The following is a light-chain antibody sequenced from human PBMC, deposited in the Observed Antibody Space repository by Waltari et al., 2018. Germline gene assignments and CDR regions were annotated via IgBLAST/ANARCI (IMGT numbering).Light chain of an antibody. Sequence: IVLTQSHNIQSVTLKETVTITCRARESIGSNLHWFKQKPDKSPKRLIKYASQSFSVVASWIGGRGSRAYILITSNLQDAEDAATYYRHQSNRFPLTFGGGTKVEI. J-gene: IGKJ4*01. CDR3: HQSNRFPLT. CDR1: ESIGSN. V-gene: IGKV6-21*01. CDR2: YAS.